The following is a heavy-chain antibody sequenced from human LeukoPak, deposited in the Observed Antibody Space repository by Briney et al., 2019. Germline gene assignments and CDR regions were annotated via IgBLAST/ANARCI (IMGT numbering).Heavy chain of an antibody. CDR3: ARRIPTGRYFDL. CDR2: INHSGST. CDR1: GGSFSGYY. Sequence: SETLSLTCAVYGGSFSGYYWSWIRQPPGKGLEWIGEINHSGSTNYNPSLKSRVTISVDTSKNQFSLKLSSVTAADTAVYYCARRIPTGRYFDLWGRGTLVTVSS. D-gene: IGHD1-14*01. V-gene: IGHV4-34*01. J-gene: IGHJ2*01.